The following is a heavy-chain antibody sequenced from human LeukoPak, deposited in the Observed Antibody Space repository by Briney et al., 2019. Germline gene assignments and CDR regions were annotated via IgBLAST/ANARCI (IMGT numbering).Heavy chain of an antibody. CDR1: EYTFTDYH. V-gene: IGHV1-2*02. CDR3: ARDRIGSSCPDY. J-gene: IGHJ4*02. D-gene: IGHD6-6*01. Sequence: ASVKVSCKASEYTFTDYHMHWVRQAPGQGLEWMGWINPNSGGTNYAQKFQGRVTMTRDTSISTAYMELSRLRSDDTAVYYCARDRIGSSCPDYWGQGTLVTVSS. CDR2: INPNSGGT.